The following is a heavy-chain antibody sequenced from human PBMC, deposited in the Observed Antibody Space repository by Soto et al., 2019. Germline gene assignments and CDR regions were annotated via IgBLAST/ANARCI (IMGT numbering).Heavy chain of an antibody. CDR2: INPNTGGA. V-gene: IGHV1-2*02. CDR1: GYTFIDFY. D-gene: IGHD3-3*01. J-gene: IGHJ4*02. CDR3: ATSTYDDFWSGSH. Sequence: GASVKVSCKSSGYTFIDFYIHWVRQAPGQGLEWMGWINPNTGGAVYAQKFLGRVTMTRDTSISTAYMELSGLRSDDTAIYFCATSTYDDFWSGSHWGQGTLVTVSS.